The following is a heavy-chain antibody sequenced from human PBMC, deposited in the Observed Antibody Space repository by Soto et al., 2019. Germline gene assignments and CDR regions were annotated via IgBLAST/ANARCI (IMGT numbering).Heavy chain of an antibody. J-gene: IGHJ4*02. Sequence: QVRLMQSRAEVKGPGASVRVSCKASGYMFAGYAIHWVLQAPGQRFEWMGWSNGGNGNTKHSQKFQARVTITRDTSATTVYMELNSLRSEDTAVYYCTRGGPYYHDSGGYSAPFDYWGQGTLVTVSS. CDR2: SNGGNGNT. CDR3: TRGGPYYHDSGGYSAPFDY. V-gene: IGHV1-3*01. D-gene: IGHD3-22*01. CDR1: GYMFAGYA.